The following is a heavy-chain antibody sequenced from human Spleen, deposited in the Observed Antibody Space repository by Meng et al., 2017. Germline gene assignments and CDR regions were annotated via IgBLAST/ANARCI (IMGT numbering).Heavy chain of an antibody. CDR1: GHTFITYT. CDR2: VSPFNDNT. V-gene: IGHV1-18*01. D-gene: IGHD5-18*01. CDR3: AREDTAMEPYYFDY. Sequence: ASVKVSCKASGHTFITYTLSWVRQAPGQGLEWMGWVSPFNDNTKYAQKFQGRVTITADESTSTAYMELSSLRSEDTAVYYCAREDTAMEPYYFDYWGQGKRVNGAS. J-gene: IGHJ4*02.